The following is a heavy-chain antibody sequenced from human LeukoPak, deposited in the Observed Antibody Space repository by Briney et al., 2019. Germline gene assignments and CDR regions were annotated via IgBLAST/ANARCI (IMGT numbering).Heavy chain of an antibody. CDR1: GFTFSSYG. J-gene: IGHJ4*02. CDR2: ISYDGSNK. D-gene: IGHD1-26*01. Sequence: GGSLRLSCAASGFTFSSYGMHWVRQAPGKGLEWVAVISYDGSNKYYADSVKGRFTISRDNSKNTLYLQMNSLRAEDTAVYYCARASVVGATYAYGQFDHWGQGTLVTVSS. V-gene: IGHV3-30*03. CDR3: ARASVVGATYAYGQFDH.